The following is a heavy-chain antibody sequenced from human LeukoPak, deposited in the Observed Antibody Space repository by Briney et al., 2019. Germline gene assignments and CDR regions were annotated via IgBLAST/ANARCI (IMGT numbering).Heavy chain of an antibody. CDR3: ARVGGRPDYQLRILFFDY. CDR1: GFTFSSYW. V-gene: IGHV3-7*01. CDR2: IKQDGSEK. J-gene: IGHJ4*02. Sequence: GGSLRLSCAASGFTFSSYWMSWVRQAPGKGLEWVANIKQDGSEKYYVDSVKGRFTISRDNAKNSLYLQMNSLRAEDTAVYYCARVGGRPDYQLRILFFDYWGQGTLVTVSS. D-gene: IGHD2-2*01.